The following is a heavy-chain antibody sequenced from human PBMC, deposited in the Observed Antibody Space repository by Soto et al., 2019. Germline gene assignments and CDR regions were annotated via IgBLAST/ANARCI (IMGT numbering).Heavy chain of an antibody. V-gene: IGHV1-3*01. CDR2: IHAGNGNT. Sequence: ASVKVSCKDSGYALTTYAMHWVRQAPGQRLEWMGWIHAGNGNTKYSQRFQGRVTFTRDTSASTAYMELSSLRSEDTAVYYCARDFPTTGFDPWGQGTLVTVSS. J-gene: IGHJ5*02. CDR3: ARDFPTTGFDP. D-gene: IGHD1-1*01. CDR1: GYALTTYA.